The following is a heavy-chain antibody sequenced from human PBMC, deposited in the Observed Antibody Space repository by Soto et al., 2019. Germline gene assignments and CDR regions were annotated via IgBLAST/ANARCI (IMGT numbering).Heavy chain of an antibody. CDR2: IYYSGST. J-gene: IGHJ6*03. CDR3: ARGGGYDWGRLWDYYYYMDV. Sequence: SETLSLTCTVSGGSISSYYWSWIRQPPGKGLEWIGYIYYSGSTNYNPSLKSRVTISVDTSKNQFSLKLSSVTAADTAVYYCARGGGYDWGRLWDYYYYMDVWGKGTTVTVSS. V-gene: IGHV4-59*01. D-gene: IGHD5-12*01. CDR1: GGSISSYY.